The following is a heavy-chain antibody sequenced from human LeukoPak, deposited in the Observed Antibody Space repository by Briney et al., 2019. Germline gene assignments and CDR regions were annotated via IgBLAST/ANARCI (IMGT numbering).Heavy chain of an antibody. V-gene: IGHV1-18*01. J-gene: IGHJ6*02. CDR1: GYTFTSYG. Sequence: ASVKVSCKASGYTFTSYGISWVRQAPGQGLEWMGWINAYHGNTNYAQKLQGRVTMTTDTSTSTAYMELRSLRSDDTAVYYCARDCGDTAMVIQFLYYYYGMDVWGQGTTVPVSS. CDR3: ARDCGDTAMVIQFLYYYYGMDV. CDR2: INAYHGNT. D-gene: IGHD5-18*01.